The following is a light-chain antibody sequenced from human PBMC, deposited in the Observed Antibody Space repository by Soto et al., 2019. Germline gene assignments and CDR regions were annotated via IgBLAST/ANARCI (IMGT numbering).Light chain of an antibody. V-gene: IGKV1-39*01. Sequence: DIVMTQSPSSLSASVGDRVTIICQTSQTVGKYLNWYQQKPGKAPLLLISGASTLQSEVSSRFSGSGSGTDFTLTISSLQPEDFVTYYCQQSYETPCTFGQGT. CDR3: QQSYETPCT. J-gene: IGKJ2*02. CDR2: GAS. CDR1: QTVGKY.